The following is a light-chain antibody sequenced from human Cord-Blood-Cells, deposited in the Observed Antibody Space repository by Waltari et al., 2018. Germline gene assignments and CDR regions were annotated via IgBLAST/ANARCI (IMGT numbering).Light chain of an antibody. CDR1: SSDVGGYNY. CDR3: CSYAGSYTPEGV. V-gene: IGLV2-11*01. Sequence: QSALTQPRSVSGSPGQSVTISCTGTSSDVGGYNYVSCYQQHPGKAPKLMIYDVSKRPSGVPDRFSGSKSGNTASLTISGLQAEDEADYYCCSYAGSYTPEGVFGGGTKLTVL. J-gene: IGLJ3*02. CDR2: DVS.